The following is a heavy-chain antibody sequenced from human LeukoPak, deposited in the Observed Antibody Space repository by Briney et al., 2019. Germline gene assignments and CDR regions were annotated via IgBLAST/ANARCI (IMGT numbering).Heavy chain of an antibody. Sequence: SETLSLTCAVYGGSFSGYYWSWIRQPPGRGLEWLGEINHSGSTNYNPSLKSRVTISVDPSKNQFSLKLSSVTAADTAVYYCASLGRGYSKLYNWFDPWGQGTLVTVSS. CDR2: INHSGST. CDR1: GGSFSGYY. V-gene: IGHV4-34*01. D-gene: IGHD6-13*01. CDR3: ASLGRGYSKLYNWFDP. J-gene: IGHJ5*02.